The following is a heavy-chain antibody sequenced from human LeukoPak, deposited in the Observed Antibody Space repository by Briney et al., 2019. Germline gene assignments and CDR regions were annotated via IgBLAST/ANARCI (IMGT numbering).Heavy chain of an antibody. CDR1: GFTFSSYS. Sequence: GGSLRLSCAASGFTFSSYSMNWVRQAPGKGLEWVSSISSSSSYIYYADSVKGRFTISRDNAKNSLYLQMNSLRAEDTALYYCAREGFLESPDYWGQGTLVTVSS. J-gene: IGHJ4*02. CDR3: AREGFLESPDY. V-gene: IGHV3-21*04. CDR2: ISSSSSYI. D-gene: IGHD3-3*01.